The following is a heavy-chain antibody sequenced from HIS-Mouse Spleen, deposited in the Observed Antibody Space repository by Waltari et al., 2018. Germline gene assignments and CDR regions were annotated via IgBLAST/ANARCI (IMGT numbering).Heavy chain of an antibody. CDR2: IWDDGSNK. CDR3: ARDRIAVAATGWFDP. Sequence: QVQLVESGGGVVQPGRSLRLSCAASGFTFSSYGMHWVRQAPGKGLEWVAVIWDDGSNKYYADSVKGRFTISRDNSKNTLYLQMNSLRAEDTAVYYCARDRIAVAATGWFDPWGQGTLVTVSS. CDR1: GFTFSSYG. J-gene: IGHJ5*02. V-gene: IGHV3-33*01. D-gene: IGHD6-19*01.